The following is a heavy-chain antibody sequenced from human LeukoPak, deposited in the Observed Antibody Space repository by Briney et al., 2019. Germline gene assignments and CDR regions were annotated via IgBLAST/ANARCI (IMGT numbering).Heavy chain of an antibody. V-gene: IGHV4-34*01. CDR3: AGLVGRYSSGLYYYYFDY. J-gene: IGHJ4*02. CDR2: INHSGST. CDR1: GGSFSGYY. Sequence: PSGTLSLTCAVYGGSFSGYYWSWIRQPPGKGLEWIGEINHSGSTNYNPSLKSRVTISIDKSKNQFFLNLSSVTAADTAVYYCAGLVGRYSSGLYYYYFDYWGQGTLVTVSS. D-gene: IGHD3-22*01.